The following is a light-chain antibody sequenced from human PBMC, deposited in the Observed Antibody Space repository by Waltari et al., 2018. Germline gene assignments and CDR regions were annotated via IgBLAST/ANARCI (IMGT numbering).Light chain of an antibody. CDR3: QQSYSTLRT. CDR2: AAS. V-gene: IGKV1-39*01. Sequence: DIQMTQSPSSLSASVGDRVTITCPASQSISSYLNWYQQKPGKAPKLLIYAASSLQSGVPSRFSGSGSGTDFTLTISSLQPEDFATYFCQQSYSTLRTFGQGTKLEI. J-gene: IGKJ2*02. CDR1: QSISSY.